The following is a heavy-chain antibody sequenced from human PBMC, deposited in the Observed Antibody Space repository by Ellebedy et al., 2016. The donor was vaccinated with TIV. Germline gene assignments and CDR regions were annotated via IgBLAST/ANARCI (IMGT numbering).Heavy chain of an antibody. V-gene: IGHV3-11*06. CDR2: ISSSGAYR. D-gene: IGHD1-1*01. CDR1: EFTFSDYH. CDR3: AREKSGHKWNDGFDS. J-gene: IGHJ4*02. Sequence: GESLKISCAASEFTFSDYHMSWIRQAPGKGLEWVSSISSSGAYRYHADSMEGRFTISRDNAKNSLYLQMNSLRADDTAVYYCAREKSGHKWNDGFDSWGQGTLVTVSS.